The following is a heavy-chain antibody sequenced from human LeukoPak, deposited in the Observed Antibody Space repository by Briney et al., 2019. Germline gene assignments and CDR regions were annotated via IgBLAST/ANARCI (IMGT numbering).Heavy chain of an antibody. D-gene: IGHD3-10*01. J-gene: IGHJ4*02. CDR1: GGSFSGYY. CDR2: INHSGST. V-gene: IGHV4-34*01. Sequence: SETLSLTCAVYGGSFSGYYWSWIRQPPGKGLEWIGEINHSGSTNYNPSLKSRVTISVDTSKNQFSLKLSSVTAADTAVYYCAVFCRFGAPGGYWGQGTLVTVSS. CDR3: AVFCRFGAPGGY.